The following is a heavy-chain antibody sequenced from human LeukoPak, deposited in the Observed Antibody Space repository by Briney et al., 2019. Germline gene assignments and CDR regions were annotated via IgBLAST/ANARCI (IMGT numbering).Heavy chain of an antibody. V-gene: IGHV1-18*01. D-gene: IGHD6-13*01. CDR1: GYTFNNYD. CDR2: ISTYNGET. J-gene: IGHJ4*02. Sequence: ASVKVSFKASGYTFNNYDISWVRQAPGQGLEWMGWISTYNGETKYAQKLQGRVTMTTDTSTRTAYMELRSLKSDDTAVYYCATATIAAGSFPPFDYWGQGILVTVSS. CDR3: ATATIAAGSFPPFDY.